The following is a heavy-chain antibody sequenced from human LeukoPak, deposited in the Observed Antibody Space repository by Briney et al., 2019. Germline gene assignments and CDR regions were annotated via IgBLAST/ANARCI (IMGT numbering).Heavy chain of an antibody. CDR1: GYTFTGYY. Sequence: AASVKVSCKASGYTFTGYYIHWVRQAPGQGLEWMGWINPNSGGTNYAQKFQGRVTMTRDTSISTAHMDLSRLISDDTAIYYCARSEDYYGSGSYWIDSWGQGTLVSVSS. CDR3: ARSEDYYGSGSYWIDS. CDR2: INPNSGGT. D-gene: IGHD3-10*01. V-gene: IGHV1-2*02. J-gene: IGHJ4*02.